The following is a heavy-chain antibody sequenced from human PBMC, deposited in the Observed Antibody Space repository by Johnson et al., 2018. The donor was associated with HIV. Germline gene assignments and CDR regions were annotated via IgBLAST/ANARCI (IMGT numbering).Heavy chain of an antibody. V-gene: IGHV3-30*02. Sequence: QVQLVESGGGVVQPGGSLRLSCAASGFTFSNYGMHWVRQAPGKGLEWVTFIRYDGIIKYYSESVKGRFTISRDNSKNTLSLQMNILRAEDTAVYYCVYESSGYYAFDMWGQGTMVTVSS. D-gene: IGHD3-22*01. J-gene: IGHJ3*02. CDR1: GFTFSNYG. CDR3: VYESSGYYAFDM. CDR2: IRYDGIIK.